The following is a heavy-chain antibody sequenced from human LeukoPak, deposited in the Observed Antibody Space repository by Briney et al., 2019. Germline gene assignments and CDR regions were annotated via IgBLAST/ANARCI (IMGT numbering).Heavy chain of an antibody. V-gene: IGHV1-18*01. CDR1: GYSFTSYG. CDR3: ARDREDCTSCYDY. Sequence: GASVKVSCKASGYSFTSYGISWVRQAPGQGLEWMGWISTYNDKSKYAQNLQGRVTMTTDTSSSTAYMELRSLRSDDTAVYYCARDREDCTSCYDYWGQGTLVTVSS. CDR2: ISTYNDKS. D-gene: IGHD2-2*01. J-gene: IGHJ4*02.